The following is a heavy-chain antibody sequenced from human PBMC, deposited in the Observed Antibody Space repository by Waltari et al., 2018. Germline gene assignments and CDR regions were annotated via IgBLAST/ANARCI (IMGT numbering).Heavy chain of an antibody. V-gene: IGHV3-7*01. Sequence: EVQLVESGGGLVQPGGSLRLSCAASGFTFSSYWMRWVRPAPGKGLEWVANIKQDGSEKYYVDSVKGRFTISRDNAKNSLYLQMNSLRAEDTAVYYCARPYGDYVAAYDYWGQGTLVTVSS. J-gene: IGHJ4*02. CDR2: IKQDGSEK. D-gene: IGHD4-17*01. CDR3: ARPYGDYVAAYDY. CDR1: GFTFSSYW.